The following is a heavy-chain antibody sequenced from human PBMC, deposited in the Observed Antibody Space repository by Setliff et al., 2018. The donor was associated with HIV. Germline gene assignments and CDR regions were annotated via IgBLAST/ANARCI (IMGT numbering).Heavy chain of an antibody. D-gene: IGHD3-16*01. Sequence: SETLSLTCTVSGGSMSSTIYYWSWIRQPPGKGLEWIGEGDQSGSANYNPSLTGRGTISVDTLKRHFSLKLTSVTAADAAVYYCARGRQGPSYYDSTGLSRGRDFDLWGQGTLVTVSS. CDR3: ARGRQGPSYYDSTGLSRGRDFDL. J-gene: IGHJ4*02. CDR1: GGSMSSTIYY. CDR2: GDQSGSA. V-gene: IGHV4-39*02.